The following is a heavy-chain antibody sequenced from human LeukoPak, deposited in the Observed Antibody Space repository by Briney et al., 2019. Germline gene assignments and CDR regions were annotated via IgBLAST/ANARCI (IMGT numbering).Heavy chain of an antibody. D-gene: IGHD2-2*01. V-gene: IGHV5-51*01. J-gene: IGHJ4*02. CDR2: IYPDDSDT. CDR1: GYSFSDHW. CDR3: ATPYPREYCSTSSCYFNY. Sequence: GESLKISCQASGYSFSDHWIGWVRQMPGKGLEWMGIIYPDDSDTRYSPSFQGQVTISADRSISTAYLQWSSLKASDTAMYYCATPYPREYCSTSSCYFNYWGQGTLVTVSS.